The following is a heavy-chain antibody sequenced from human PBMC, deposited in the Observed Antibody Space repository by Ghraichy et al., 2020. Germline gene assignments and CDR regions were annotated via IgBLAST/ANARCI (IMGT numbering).Heavy chain of an antibody. J-gene: IGHJ4*02. CDR3: AKDFWSGYSFPQGYFDY. CDR1: GFRFSSYA. CDR2: ISDSGIST. V-gene: IGHV3-23*01. Sequence: GGSLRLSCAASGFRFSSYAMSWVRQAPGKGLEWVSGISDSGISTYYADSVKGRFTISRDNSKNTLYLQMNSLRAEDTAVYYCAKDFWSGYSFPQGYFDYWGQGIVVTVSS. D-gene: IGHD3-3*01.